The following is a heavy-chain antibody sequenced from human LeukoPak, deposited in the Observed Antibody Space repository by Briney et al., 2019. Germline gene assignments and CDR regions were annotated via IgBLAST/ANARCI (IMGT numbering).Heavy chain of an antibody. D-gene: IGHD1-1*01. J-gene: IGHJ4*02. Sequence: SETLSLTCTVSGGSISSYYWSWIRQPPGKGLEWIGYIYYSGSTNYNPSLKSRVTISVDTSKNQFPLKLSSVTAADTAVYYCARHPLCNWNIDYWGQGTLVTVSS. CDR3: ARHPLCNWNIDY. CDR1: GGSISSYY. CDR2: IYYSGST. V-gene: IGHV4-59*08.